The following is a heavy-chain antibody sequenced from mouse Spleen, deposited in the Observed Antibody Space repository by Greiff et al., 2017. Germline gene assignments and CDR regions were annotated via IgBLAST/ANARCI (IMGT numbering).Heavy chain of an antibody. CDR1: GYTFTSYW. CDR2: IHPNSGST. CDR3: ARGVTTVVPYWYFDV. V-gene: IGHV1-64*01. J-gene: IGHJ1*01. D-gene: IGHD1-1*01. Sequence: QVQQQQPGAELVKPGASVKLSCKASGYTFTSYWMHWVKQRPGQGLEWIGMIHPNSGSTNYNEKFKSKATLTVDKSSSTAYMQLSSLTSEDSAVYYCARGVTTVVPYWYFDVWGAGTTVTVSS.